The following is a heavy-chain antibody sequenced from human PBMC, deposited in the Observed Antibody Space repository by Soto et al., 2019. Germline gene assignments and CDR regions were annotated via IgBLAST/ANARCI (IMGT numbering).Heavy chain of an antibody. D-gene: IGHD3-22*01. CDR2: ISYDGSNK. V-gene: IGHV3-30*18. Sequence: QVQLVESGGGVVQPGRSLRLSCKASGFTFSSYGMHWVRQAPGKGLEWVAVISYDGSNKYYADSVKGRFTISRDNSKNTLYLQMNSLRAEDTAVYYCAKNTYYYDSRANSRPAYWGQGTLVTVSS. CDR1: GFTFSSYG. CDR3: AKNTYYYDSRANSRPAY. J-gene: IGHJ4*02.